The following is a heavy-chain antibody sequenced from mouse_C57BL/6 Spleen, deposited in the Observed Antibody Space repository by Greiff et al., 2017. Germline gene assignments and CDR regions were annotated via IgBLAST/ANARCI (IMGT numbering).Heavy chain of an antibody. D-gene: IGHD2-5*01. V-gene: IGHV1-64*01. CDR3: ARSYYSNYVDYAMDY. CDR1: GYTFTSYW. J-gene: IGHJ4*01. Sequence: VQLQQPGAELVKPGASVKLSCKASGYTFTSYWMHWVKQRPGQGLEWIGMIHPNGGSTNYNEKVKSKATLTVDKSSSTAYMQLSSLTSEDSAVYYCARSYYSNYVDYAMDYWGQGTSVTVSS. CDR2: IHPNGGST.